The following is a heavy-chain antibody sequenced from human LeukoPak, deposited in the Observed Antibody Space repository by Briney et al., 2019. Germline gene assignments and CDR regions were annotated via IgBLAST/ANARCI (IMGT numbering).Heavy chain of an antibody. CDR3: SRENGAFSPFGY. CDR2: ISLTGLA. Sequence: SGTLSLTCGVSGGSISNTNWWSWVRQPPGQGLEWIGEISLTGLAHYNPSLESRVTVSLDKSKNQLSLNLTSVTAADTAVYYCSRENGAFSPFGYWGQGTLVTVLS. CDR1: GGSISNTNW. V-gene: IGHV4-4*02. J-gene: IGHJ4*02. D-gene: IGHD2-8*01.